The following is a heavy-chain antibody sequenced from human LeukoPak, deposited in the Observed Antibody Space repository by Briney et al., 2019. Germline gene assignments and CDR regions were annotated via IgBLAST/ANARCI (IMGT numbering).Heavy chain of an antibody. V-gene: IGHV4-34*01. Sequence: SETLSLTCAVYGGSFSGYYWSWIRQPPGKGLEWIREINHSGSTNYNPSLKSRVTISVDTSKNQFSLKLSSVTAADTAVYYCARGRVAAAGTPGYWGQGTLVTVSS. CDR3: ARGRVAAAGTPGY. CDR1: GGSFSGYY. CDR2: INHSGST. D-gene: IGHD6-13*01. J-gene: IGHJ4*02.